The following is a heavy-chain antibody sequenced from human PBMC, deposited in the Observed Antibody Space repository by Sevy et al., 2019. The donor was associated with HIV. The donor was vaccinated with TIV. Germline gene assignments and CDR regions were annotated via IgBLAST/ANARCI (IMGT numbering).Heavy chain of an antibody. D-gene: IGHD5-18*01. CDR2: IRSKAKNYAT. V-gene: IGHV3-73*01. J-gene: IGHJ4*02. Sequence: GGSLRLSCAASGFTFSGSDMHWVRQASGKGLEWVGRIRSKAKNYATAYAASVKGRFTISRDDSKKTAYLQMNSLKTEDTAVYFCTPAGYGFDYWGQGTLVTVSS. CDR1: GFTFSGSD. CDR3: TPAGYGFDY.